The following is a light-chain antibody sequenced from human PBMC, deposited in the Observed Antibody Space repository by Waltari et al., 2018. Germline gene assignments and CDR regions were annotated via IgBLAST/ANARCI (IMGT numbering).Light chain of an antibody. Sequence: SSELTQDPAVSVALGQTVKITCQGDSLRRYSGSWYQQKPGQAPVLVIYGKYNRPSGIPDRFSGSGSGNTASLTITGAQADDQADYFCNSRDSSGNSLVFGPGTKVTVL. V-gene: IGLV3-19*01. J-gene: IGLJ1*01. CDR2: GKY. CDR1: SLRRYS. CDR3: NSRDSSGNSLV.